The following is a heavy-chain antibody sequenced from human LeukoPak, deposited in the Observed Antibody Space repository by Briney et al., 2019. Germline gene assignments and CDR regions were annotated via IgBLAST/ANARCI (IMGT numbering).Heavy chain of an antibody. CDR2: FYTSGIT. D-gene: IGHD3-10*01. CDR3: ARDLSGSNYYASGSYAD. CDR1: GDSISTYF. V-gene: IGHV4-4*07. Sequence: PSETLSLTCTVSGDSISTYFWSWIRQPAGKGLEWIGRFYTSGITNCNPSLKSRVTMSLDTSKNQFSLNLSSVTAADTAVYYCARDLSGSNYYASGSYADWGQGSLVTVSS. J-gene: IGHJ4*02.